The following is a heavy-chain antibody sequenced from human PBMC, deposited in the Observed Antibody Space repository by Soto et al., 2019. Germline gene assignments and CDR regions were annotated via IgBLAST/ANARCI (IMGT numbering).Heavy chain of an antibody. Sequence: QVQLVQSGAEVKKPGASVKVSCKASGYSFTSHGISWVRQAPGQGLEWMGWISANSGDTNYAQKLQGRVTVTTDTSTSTAYLELRSLRSEDTAVYYCARMVRASNIDCYPYIDVWGKGTTVTVSS. J-gene: IGHJ6*03. CDR1: GYSFTSHG. CDR3: ARMVRASNIDCYPYIDV. V-gene: IGHV1-18*01. D-gene: IGHD3-10*01. CDR2: ISANSGDT.